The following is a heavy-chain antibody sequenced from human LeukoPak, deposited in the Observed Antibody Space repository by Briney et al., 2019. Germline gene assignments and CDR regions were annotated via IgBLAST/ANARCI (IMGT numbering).Heavy chain of an antibody. Sequence: GGSLRLSCAASGFTFSSYAMSWVRQAPGKGLEWVSAISGSGGSTYYADPVKGRFTISRDNSKNTLHLQMNSLRAEDTAVYYCAKRGIGEYSSSLVYWGQGTLVTVSS. CDR2: ISGSGGST. CDR1: GFTFSSYA. V-gene: IGHV3-23*01. J-gene: IGHJ4*02. CDR3: AKRGIGEYSSSLVY. D-gene: IGHD6-6*01.